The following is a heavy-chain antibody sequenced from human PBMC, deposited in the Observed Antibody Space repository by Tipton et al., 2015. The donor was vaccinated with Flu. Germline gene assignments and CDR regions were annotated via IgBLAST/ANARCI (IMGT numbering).Heavy chain of an antibody. Sequence: TLSLTCTVSGGSISSGGYYWSWIRQHPGKGLEWIGYIYYSGSTYYNPSVKSRVTISVDTSKNQFSLKLSSVTAADTAVYYCARDLGRMVTAPGAGWFDPWGQGTLVTVSS. J-gene: IGHJ5*02. CDR3: ARDLGRMVTAPGAGWFDP. V-gene: IGHV4-31*03. CDR1: GGSISSGGYY. D-gene: IGHD2-21*02. CDR2: IYYSGST.